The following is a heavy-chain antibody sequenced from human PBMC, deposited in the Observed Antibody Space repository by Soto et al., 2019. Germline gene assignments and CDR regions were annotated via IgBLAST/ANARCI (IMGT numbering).Heavy chain of an antibody. D-gene: IGHD2-21*02. CDR3: ARHSAVVVTANWFDP. CDR2: IYYSGST. J-gene: IGHJ5*02. V-gene: IGHV4-39*01. Sequence: SETLSLTCTVSGGSISSSSYYWGWIRQPPGKGLEWIGSIYYSGSTYYNPSLKSRVTISVDTSKNQFSLKLSSVTAADTAVYYCARHSAVVVTANWFDPWGQGTLVTVSS. CDR1: GGSISSSSYY.